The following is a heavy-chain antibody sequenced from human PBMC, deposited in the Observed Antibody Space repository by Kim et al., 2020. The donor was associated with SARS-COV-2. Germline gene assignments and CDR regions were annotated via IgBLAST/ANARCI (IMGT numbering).Heavy chain of an antibody. V-gene: IGHV3-48*03. J-gene: IGHJ6*02. CDR1: GFTFSSYE. Sequence: GGSLRLSCAASGFTFSSYEMNWVRQAPGKGLEWVSYISSSGSTIYYADSVKGRFTISRDNAKNSLYLQMNSLRAEDTAVYYCASPRGGFLENLGYYYGMDVWGQGTTVTVSS. D-gene: IGHD3-3*01. CDR2: ISSSGSTI. CDR3: ASPRGGFLENLGYYYGMDV.